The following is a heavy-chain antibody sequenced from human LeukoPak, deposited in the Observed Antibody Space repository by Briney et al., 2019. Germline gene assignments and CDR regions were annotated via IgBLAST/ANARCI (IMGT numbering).Heavy chain of an antibody. CDR1: GGSISSYY. D-gene: IGHD5-18*01. V-gene: IGHV4-59*01. CDR3: ARERPHTYGYGDFYF. J-gene: IGHJ4*02. CDR2: IGDNGNT. Sequence: SETLSLTCTVSGGSISSYYWSWIRQPPGKGLEWIGYIGDNGNTNYNPSLKSRVTISVDTSKNQFSLKLTSLTAADTAVYYCARERPHTYGYGDFYFWGQGALVTVSS.